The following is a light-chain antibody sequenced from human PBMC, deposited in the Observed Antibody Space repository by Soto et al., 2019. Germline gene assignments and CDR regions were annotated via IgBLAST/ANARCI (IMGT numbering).Light chain of an antibody. CDR1: QSVNSN. CDR3: QHYNNWYT. V-gene: IGKV3-15*01. CDR2: GAS. Sequence: EIVMTQSPATLSVSPGERATLSCRASQSVNSNLAWYQQKPGQAPRLLIYGASTRATGIPARFSGSGSGTEFTLTISSLQSEDFAVYYCQHYNNWYTFGQGTKLEIK. J-gene: IGKJ2*01.